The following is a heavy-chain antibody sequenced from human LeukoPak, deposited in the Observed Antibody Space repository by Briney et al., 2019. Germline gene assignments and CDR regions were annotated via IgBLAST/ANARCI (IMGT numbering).Heavy chain of an antibody. CDR1: GFTFSSYA. Sequence: PGGSLRLSCAASGFTFSSYAMSWVRQAPGKGLEWVSAISGSGGSTYHADSVKGRFTISRDNSKNTLYLQMNSLRAEDTAVYYCAKDTGYYGSGSPFDYWGQGTLVTVSS. CDR2: ISGSGGST. V-gene: IGHV3-23*01. D-gene: IGHD3-10*01. CDR3: AKDTGYYGSGSPFDY. J-gene: IGHJ4*02.